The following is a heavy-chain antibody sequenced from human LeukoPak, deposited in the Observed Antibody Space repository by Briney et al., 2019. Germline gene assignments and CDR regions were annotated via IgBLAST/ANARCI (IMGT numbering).Heavy chain of an antibody. D-gene: IGHD3-22*01. Sequence: ASVKVSCKASGYTFTSYGISWVRQAPGQGLEGMGWISAYNGNTHYAQKLQGRVTMTTDTSTSTVYMELRSLRSDDTAVYYCARRSPPRRNYDSRGYYSYYFDYWGQGTLVTVSS. CDR3: ARRSPPRRNYDSRGYYSYYFDY. CDR2: ISAYNGNT. CDR1: GYTFTSYG. J-gene: IGHJ4*02. V-gene: IGHV1-18*01.